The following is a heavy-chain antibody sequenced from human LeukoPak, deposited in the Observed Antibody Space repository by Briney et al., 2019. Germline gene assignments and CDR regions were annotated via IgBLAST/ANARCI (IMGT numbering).Heavy chain of an antibody. CDR1: GFSFTSHV. Sequence: PGGSLRLSCAASGFSFTSHVMILVRQAPGKGLEWVSAIGGSGSDTYYADSVKGRFTISRDNSKNTLYLQMHSLRAEDTAVYYCTKEKWDSWGQGTLVTVSS. J-gene: IGHJ4*02. D-gene: IGHD2-8*01. V-gene: IGHV3-23*01. CDR3: TKEKWDS. CDR2: IGGSGSDT.